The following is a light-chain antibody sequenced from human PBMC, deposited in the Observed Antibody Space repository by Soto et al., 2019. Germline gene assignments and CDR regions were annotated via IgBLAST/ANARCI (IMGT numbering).Light chain of an antibody. CDR1: SSDVGGYNY. V-gene: IGLV2-8*01. CDR3: SSYAGYKEV. Sequence: QSALTQPPSASGSPGQSVTISCTGTSSDVGGYNYVSWYQQHPGKAPKLMIYEVSKRPSGVPGRFSGSKSGNTASLTVSGLQADDEADYYCSSYAGYKEVFGGGTKLTVL. CDR2: EVS. J-gene: IGLJ2*01.